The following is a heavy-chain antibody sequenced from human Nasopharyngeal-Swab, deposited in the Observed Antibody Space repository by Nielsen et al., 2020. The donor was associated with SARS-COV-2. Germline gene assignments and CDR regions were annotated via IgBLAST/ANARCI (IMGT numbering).Heavy chain of an antibody. CDR2: ISAYNGNT. CDR1: GYTFTSYG. Sequence: ASVKVSCKASGYTFTSYGIIWVRQAPGQGLEWMGWISAYNGNTNYAQKLQGRVTMTTDTSTSTAYMELRSLRSDDTAVYYCARARRTYGDYVFEGAFDIWGQGTMVTVSS. J-gene: IGHJ3*02. D-gene: IGHD4-17*01. V-gene: IGHV1-18*01. CDR3: ARARRTYGDYVFEGAFDI.